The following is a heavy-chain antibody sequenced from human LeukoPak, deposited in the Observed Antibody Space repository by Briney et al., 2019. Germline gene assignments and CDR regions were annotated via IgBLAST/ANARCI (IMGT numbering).Heavy chain of an antibody. CDR2: IYYSGST. J-gene: IGHJ4*02. D-gene: IGHD5-24*01. V-gene: IGHV4-59*08. CDR3: ARRGDGYNYWDY. Sequence: SETLSLTCTVSGGSISSYYWGWIRQPPGKGLERIGYIYYSGSTNYNPSLKSRVTISVDTSKNQFSLNLSSVTAADTAVYYCARRGDGYNYWDYWGQGTLVTVSS. CDR1: GGSISSYY.